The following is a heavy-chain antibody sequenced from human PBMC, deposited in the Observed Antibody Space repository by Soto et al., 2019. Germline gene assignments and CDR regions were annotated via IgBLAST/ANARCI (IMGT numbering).Heavy chain of an antibody. CDR1: GGSISSSSYF. J-gene: IGHJ5*02. Sequence: SETLSLTCSFSGGSISSSSYFWGWIRQPPGKGLEWIGSIYYSGSTYYNPSLKSRVTVSVDTSKNQFSLKLSSVTAADTAVYYCARHPSDFWFDPWGQGTLVTVSS. D-gene: IGHD2-21*02. CDR2: IYYSGST. CDR3: ARHPSDFWFDP. V-gene: IGHV4-39*01.